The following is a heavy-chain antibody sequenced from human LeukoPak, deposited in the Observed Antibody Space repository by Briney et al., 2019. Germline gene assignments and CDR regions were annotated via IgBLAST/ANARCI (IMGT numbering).Heavy chain of an antibody. CDR1: GFTFDDYA. CDR2: ISWNGGSI. Sequence: GGSLRLSCSASGFTFDDYAMHWVRQAPGRGLEWVSGISWNGGSIGYADSVKGRFTISRDNAKNSLYLQMNSLRAEDTALYYCAKDRGSSSTSCFDYWGQGTLVTVSS. CDR3: AKDRGSSSTSCFDY. J-gene: IGHJ4*02. V-gene: IGHV3-9*01. D-gene: IGHD2-2*01.